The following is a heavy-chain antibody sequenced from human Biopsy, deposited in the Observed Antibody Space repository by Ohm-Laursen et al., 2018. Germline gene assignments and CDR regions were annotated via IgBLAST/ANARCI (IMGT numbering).Heavy chain of an antibody. V-gene: IGHV1-2*02. CDR2: INPNSGGT. CDR3: ATKLTGYFHH. D-gene: IGHD3-9*01. Sequence: GASVKVSCKASGYTFTDWYRHWVRQAPGQGLEGMGWINPNSGGTNYAQKFQDRVTVAADTSTSTATMELRSLRSADTAVYYCATKLTGYFHHWGQGTLVIVSS. CDR1: GYTFTDWY. J-gene: IGHJ1*01.